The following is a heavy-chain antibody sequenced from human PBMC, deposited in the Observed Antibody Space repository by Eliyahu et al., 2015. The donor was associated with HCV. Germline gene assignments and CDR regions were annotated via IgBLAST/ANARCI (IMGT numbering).Heavy chain of an antibody. V-gene: IGHV3-64D*06. Sequence: GKGLEYVSAISSNGGSTYYADSVKGRFTISRDNSKNTLYLQMSSLRAEDTAVYYCVKVPYYYDSSGEAVDYWGQGTLVTVSS. D-gene: IGHD3-22*01. J-gene: IGHJ4*02. CDR2: ISSNGGST. CDR3: VKVPYYYDSSGEAVDY.